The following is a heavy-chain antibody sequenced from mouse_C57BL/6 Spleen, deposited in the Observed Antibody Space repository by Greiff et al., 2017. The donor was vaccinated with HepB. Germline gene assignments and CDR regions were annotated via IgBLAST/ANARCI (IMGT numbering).Heavy chain of an antibody. D-gene: IGHD4-1*01. V-gene: IGHV1-64*01. Sequence: VQLQQPGAELVKPGASVKLSCKASGYTFTSYWMHWVKQRPGQGLEWIGMIHPNSGSTNYNEKFKSKATLTVDKSSSTAYMQLSSLTSEDSAVYYCARRFKLGAFDYWGQGTTLTVSS. CDR1: GYTFTSYW. CDR3: ARRFKLGAFDY. CDR2: IHPNSGST. J-gene: IGHJ2*01.